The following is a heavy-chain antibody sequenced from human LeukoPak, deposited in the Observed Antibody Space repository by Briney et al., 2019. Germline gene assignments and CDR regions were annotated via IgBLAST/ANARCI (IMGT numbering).Heavy chain of an antibody. V-gene: IGHV4-59*01. CDR1: GGSISSSY. D-gene: IGHD6-13*01. CDR2: IYYSGNT. CDR3: ASSGSFRQQLVK. J-gene: IGHJ4*02. Sequence: SETLSLTCTVSGGSISSSYWSWIRQPPGKGLEWIGYIYYSGNTNYNPSLKSRVTISVDTSKNQFSLKLSSVTAADTAVYYCASSGSFRQQLVKWGQGTLVTVSS.